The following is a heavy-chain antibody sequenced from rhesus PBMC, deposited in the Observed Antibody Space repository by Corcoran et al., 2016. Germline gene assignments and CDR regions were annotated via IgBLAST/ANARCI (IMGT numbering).Heavy chain of an antibody. V-gene: IGHV1-200*01. CDR2: INPSNVNT. Sequence: QVQLVQSGAELKKPGTSVKLSCTASGYTFTSYYINWVRQAPGQVLEWMGWINPSNVNTGYAQKFQGRVTMTRDTSTSTAYMELNSLRSEDTAVYYCATWGYGSSYDFDYWGQGVLVTVSS. CDR3: ATWGYGSSYDFDY. CDR1: GYTFTSYY. J-gene: IGHJ4*01. D-gene: IGHD4-29*01.